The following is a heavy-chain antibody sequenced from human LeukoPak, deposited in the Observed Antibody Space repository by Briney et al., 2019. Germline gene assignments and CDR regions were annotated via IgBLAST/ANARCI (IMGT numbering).Heavy chain of an antibody. J-gene: IGHJ4*02. CDR3: ARDIGGGATDY. CDR2: IYHSGST. Sequence: SETLSLTCTVSGGSISSGGYYWSWIRQPPGKGLEWIGYIYHSGSTYYNPSLKSRVTISVDRSKNQFSLKLSSVTAADTAVYYCARDIGGGATDYWGQGTLVTVSS. D-gene: IGHD1-26*01. V-gene: IGHV4-30-2*01. CDR1: GGSISSGGYY.